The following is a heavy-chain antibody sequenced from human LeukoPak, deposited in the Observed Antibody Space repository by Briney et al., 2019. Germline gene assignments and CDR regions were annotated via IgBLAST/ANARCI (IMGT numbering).Heavy chain of an antibody. CDR1: GGSINSSYYY. D-gene: IGHD3-10*01. Sequence: SETLSLTCTVSGGSINSSYYYWGWIRQPPGRGLEWIGSIYYSGTTYYNPSLKSRVTISVGTSKNQFSLRLTSVTAADTAAYYCARRGGIIRGVASYYYMDVWGKGTTVTISS. CDR3: ARRGGIIRGVASYYYMDV. J-gene: IGHJ6*03. V-gene: IGHV4-39*01. CDR2: IYYSGTT.